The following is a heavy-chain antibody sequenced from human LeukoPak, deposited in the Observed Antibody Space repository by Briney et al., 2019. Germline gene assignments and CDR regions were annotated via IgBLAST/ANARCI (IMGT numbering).Heavy chain of an antibody. CDR3: ARVKSYWRYFDY. Sequence: SQTLSLTCTVSGDSISSGGYYWSWVRQHPGKDLKWIGYIYYTGSTYYNPSLESRVTISVDTSKNQFSLTLSSVTAADTAVYYCARVKSYWRYFDYWGRGTLVTVSS. J-gene: IGHJ4*02. CDR2: IYYTGST. D-gene: IGHD2/OR15-2a*01. CDR1: GDSISSGGYY. V-gene: IGHV4-31*03.